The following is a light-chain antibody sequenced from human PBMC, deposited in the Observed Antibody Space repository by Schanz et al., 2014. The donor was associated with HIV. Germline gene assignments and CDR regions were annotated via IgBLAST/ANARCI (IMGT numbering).Light chain of an antibody. CDR1: SSDVGGYNY. CDR3: ATWDDSLNGWV. CDR2: SNN. J-gene: IGLJ3*02. V-gene: IGLV2-8*01. Sequence: QFALTQPPSASGSPGQSVTISCTGTSSDVGGYNYVSWYQQHPGKAPKLLIYSNNQRPSGVPDRFSGSKSGTSASLAIGGLQSEDEVDYYCATWDDSLNGWVFGGGTKLTVL.